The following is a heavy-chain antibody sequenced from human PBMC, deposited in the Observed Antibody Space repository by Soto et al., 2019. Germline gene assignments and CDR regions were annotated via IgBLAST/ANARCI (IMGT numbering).Heavy chain of an antibody. CDR2: ISVYNGDT. V-gene: IGHV1-18*01. CDR1: GYTFNTYG. J-gene: IGHJ1*01. D-gene: IGHD2-15*01. CDR3: ARDLGYCSAGSCYPEYFHH. Sequence: QVQLVQSGAEVKNPGASMKVSCKASGYTFNTYGISWVRQAPGQGLEWMGWISVYNGDTNYEQKFRGRVTLTTDTSTSTAYMELRSLTSDDTAVYYCARDLGYCSAGSCYPEYFHHWGQGTLVTVSS.